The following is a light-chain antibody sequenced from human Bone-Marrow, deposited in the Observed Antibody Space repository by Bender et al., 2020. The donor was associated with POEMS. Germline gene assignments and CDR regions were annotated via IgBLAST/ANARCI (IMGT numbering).Light chain of an antibody. CDR1: SSDIGIYNL. V-gene: IGLV2-23*01. CDR2: DDS. J-gene: IGLJ3*02. CDR3: CSYAGSDTWV. Sequence: QSALTQPASVSGSPGQSVTISCTGSSSDIGIYNLVSWYQKHPDKAPKLIIYDDSRRSSGVSLRFSGSKSGYTASLTISGLQAEDEADYYCCSYAGSDTWVFGGGTKLTVL.